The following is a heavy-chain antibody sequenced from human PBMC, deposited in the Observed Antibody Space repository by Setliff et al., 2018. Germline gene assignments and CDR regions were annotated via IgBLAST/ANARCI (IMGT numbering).Heavy chain of an antibody. D-gene: IGHD3-10*01. CDR3: FGAGTCSY. CDR1: GFTYNNCW. V-gene: IGHV3-7*01. J-gene: IGHJ4*02. CDR2: INPDGSEK. Sequence: GWSLRLSCGASGFTYNNCWVSWVRQAPGKGLEWLASINPDGSEKYYVDSVKGRFTISRDNAKNSLSLQMNSLRTEDTAVYYCFGAGTCSYWGQGTLVTVSS.